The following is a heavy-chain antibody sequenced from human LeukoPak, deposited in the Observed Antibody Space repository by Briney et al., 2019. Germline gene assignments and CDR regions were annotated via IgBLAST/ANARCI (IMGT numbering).Heavy chain of an antibody. CDR3: ARDLFRGGYNWFDP. CDR2: INPSGGST. CDR1: RYTFTSYY. J-gene: IGHJ5*02. Sequence: GASVKVSCKASRYTFTSYYMHWVRQAPGQRLEWMGIINPSGGSTSYALKFQGRVTMTRDMSTSTVYMELSSLRSEDTAVYYCARDLFRGGYNWFDPWGQGTLVTVSS. V-gene: IGHV1-46*01. D-gene: IGHD3-10*01.